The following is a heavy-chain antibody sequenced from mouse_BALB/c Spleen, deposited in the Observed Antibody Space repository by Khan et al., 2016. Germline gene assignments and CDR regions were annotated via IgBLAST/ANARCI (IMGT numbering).Heavy chain of an antibody. CDR1: GDSITSGY. Sequence: EVQLQESGPSLVKPSQTLSLTCSVTGDSITSGYWNWIRKFPGKKLEYMGYINYSGCTYYNPSLKGRISITRDTSKNQSYLQLHSVTTEETAKYYCARYADYYLYYWGQGTTLTFSS. J-gene: IGHJ2*01. D-gene: IGHD2-4*01. V-gene: IGHV3-8*02. CDR3: ARYADYYLYY. CDR2: INYSGCT.